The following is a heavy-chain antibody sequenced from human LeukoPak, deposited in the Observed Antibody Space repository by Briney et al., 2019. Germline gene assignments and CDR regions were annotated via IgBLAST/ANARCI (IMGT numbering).Heavy chain of an antibody. CDR3: ARGYEGSFDY. Sequence: GGSLRLSCAASGFTFSSYWMSWVRQAPGKGLERVANIKPDGSEKYYVDSVKGGLTISRDSTKNSLYLQMNSLRVEDTAVYYCARGYEGSFDYWGQGTLVTVSS. D-gene: IGHD3-10*01. J-gene: IGHJ4*02. V-gene: IGHV3-7*01. CDR1: GFTFSSYW. CDR2: IKPDGSEK.